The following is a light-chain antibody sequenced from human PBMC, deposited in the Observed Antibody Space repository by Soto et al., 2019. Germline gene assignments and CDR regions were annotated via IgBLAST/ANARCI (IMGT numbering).Light chain of an antibody. Sequence: QAVVTQSPSASGTPGQRVTISCSGSSSNIGSNTVHWYRQLPGTAPKLLIYNNNQRPSGVPDRFSGSKSGTSGSLAISGLQSEDEADYYCAAWDDSLNGVVFGGGTKLTVL. J-gene: IGLJ3*02. CDR2: NNN. V-gene: IGLV1-44*01. CDR3: AAWDDSLNGVV. CDR1: SSNIGSNT.